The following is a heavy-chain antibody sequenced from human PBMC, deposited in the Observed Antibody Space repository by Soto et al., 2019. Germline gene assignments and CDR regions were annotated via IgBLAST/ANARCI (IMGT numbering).Heavy chain of an antibody. D-gene: IGHD3-22*01. CDR1: GFTFSSYW. J-gene: IGHJ4*02. CDR2: IKQDGSEK. CDR3: ERFPVFYDSSGYYYSCFDY. Sequence: EVQLVESGGGLVQPGGSLRLSCAASGFTFSSYWMSWVRQAPGKGLEWVANIKQDGSEKYYVDSVKGRFTISRDNAKNSLDLQMNCLRAEDTAVYYCERFPVFYDSSGYYYSCFDYWGQGTLVTVSS. V-gene: IGHV3-7*05.